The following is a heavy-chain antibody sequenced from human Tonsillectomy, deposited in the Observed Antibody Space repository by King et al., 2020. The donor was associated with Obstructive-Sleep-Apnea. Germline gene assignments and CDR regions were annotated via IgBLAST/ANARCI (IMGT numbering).Heavy chain of an antibody. D-gene: IGHD4-17*01. CDR1: GGSRSSYY. CDR3: ARELRYGIHV. J-gene: IGHJ6*02. Sequence: LQLQESGPGLVKPSETLYLTCTVSGGSRSSYYWSWIRQPPGKGLEWIGYIYYSGGTNYNPPLKSRVIISIETSKNLVSLNLSPVTAADTAVYYCARELRYGIHVWGQGTTVTVSS. V-gene: IGHV4-59*01. CDR2: IYYSGGT.